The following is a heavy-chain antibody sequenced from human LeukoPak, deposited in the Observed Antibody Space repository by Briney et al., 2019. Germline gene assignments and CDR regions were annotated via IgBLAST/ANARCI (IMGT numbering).Heavy chain of an antibody. D-gene: IGHD2-15*01. J-gene: IGHJ6*02. V-gene: IGHV1-24*01. CDR2: FDPEDGET. Sequence: ASVEVSCKVSGYTLTELSMHWVRQAPGKGLEWMGGFDPEDGETIYAQKFQGRVTMTEDTSTDTACMELSSLRSEDTAVYYCATVGPHCSGGSCYYYGMDVWGQGTTVTVSS. CDR1: GYTLTELS. CDR3: ATVGPHCSGGSCYYYGMDV.